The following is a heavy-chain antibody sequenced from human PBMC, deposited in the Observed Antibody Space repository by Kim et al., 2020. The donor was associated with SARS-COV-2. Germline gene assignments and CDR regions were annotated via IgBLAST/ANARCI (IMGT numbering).Heavy chain of an antibody. D-gene: IGHD1-1*01. Sequence: ASVKVSCKASGYTFTSYAMHWVRQAPGQRLEWMGWINAGNGNTKYSQKFQGRVTITRDTSASTAYMELSSLRSEDTAVYYCARDHWERPYSYYGMDVWGQGTTVTVSS. V-gene: IGHV1-3*01. CDR2: INAGNGNT. CDR1: GYTFTSYA. J-gene: IGHJ6*02. CDR3: ARDHWERPYSYYGMDV.